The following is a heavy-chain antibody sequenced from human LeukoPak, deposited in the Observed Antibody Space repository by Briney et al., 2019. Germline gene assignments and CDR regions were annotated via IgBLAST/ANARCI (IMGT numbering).Heavy chain of an antibody. Sequence: AASVKVSCKASGYTFTSFAMNWVRRAPGQGLEWMGWINPNSGGTNYAQKFQGRVTMTRDTSISTAYMELSRLRSDDTAVYYCASGREQLDFDYWGQGTLVTVSS. D-gene: IGHD6-6*01. J-gene: IGHJ4*02. CDR3: ASGREQLDFDY. V-gene: IGHV1-2*02. CDR1: GYTFTSFA. CDR2: INPNSGGT.